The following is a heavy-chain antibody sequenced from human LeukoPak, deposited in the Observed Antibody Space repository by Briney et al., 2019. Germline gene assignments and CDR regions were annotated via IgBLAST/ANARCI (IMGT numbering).Heavy chain of an antibody. CDR3: ARDGQYYYGSGTGLGDYYYYMDV. D-gene: IGHD3-10*01. V-gene: IGHV3-30*04. CDR2: ISYDGSNK. CDR1: GFTCRSYA. Sequence: GGSLRLSCAASGFTCRSYAMHWVRQAPGKGLEWVAVISYDGSNKYYADSVKGRFTISRDNSKNTLYLQMNSLRAEDTAVYYCARDGQYYYGSGTGLGDYYYYMDVWGKGTTVTVSS. J-gene: IGHJ6*03.